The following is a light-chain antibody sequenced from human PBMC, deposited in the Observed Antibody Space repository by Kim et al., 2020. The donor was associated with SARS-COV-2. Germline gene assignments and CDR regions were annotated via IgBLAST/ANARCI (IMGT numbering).Light chain of an antibody. J-gene: IGLJ2*01. V-gene: IGLV4-69*01. CDR1: SWHSTYA. CDR2: LNSDGSH. Sequence: QLVLTQSPSASASLGASVKLTCTLSSWHSTYAIAWHQQQPEKGPRYLMKLNSDGSHKKGDGIPDRFSGSSSGAERYLTISSLQSEDEADYYCQTWGTGILVFGGGTKVTVL. CDR3: QTWGTGILV.